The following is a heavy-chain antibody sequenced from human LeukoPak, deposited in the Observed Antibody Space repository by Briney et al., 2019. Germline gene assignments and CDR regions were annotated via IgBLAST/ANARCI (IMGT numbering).Heavy chain of an antibody. J-gene: IGHJ4*02. Sequence: GGSLRLSCAASGFIFSSYSMNWVRQAPGKGLEWVSSISSTGNYIYYADSMKGRFTISRDNSKNTLYLQMNSLRAEDTAVYYCAKEMGDSSGYFSPPDYWGQGTLVTVSS. V-gene: IGHV3-21*04. CDR1: GFIFSSYS. D-gene: IGHD3-22*01. CDR3: AKEMGDSSGYFSPPDY. CDR2: ISSTGNYI.